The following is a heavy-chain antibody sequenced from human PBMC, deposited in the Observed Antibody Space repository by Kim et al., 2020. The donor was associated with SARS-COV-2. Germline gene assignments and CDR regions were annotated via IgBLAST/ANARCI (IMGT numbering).Heavy chain of an antibody. V-gene: IGHV4-59*13. CDR3: ARAKYSSGWYYFDY. CDR2: IYYSGST. D-gene: IGHD6-19*01. J-gene: IGHJ4*02. CDR1: GGSISSYY. Sequence: SETLSLTCTVSGGSISSYYWSWIRQPPGKGLEWIGYIYYSGSTNYNPSLKSRVTISVDTSKNQFSLKLSSVTAADTAVYYCARAKYSSGWYYFDYWGQGTLVTVSS.